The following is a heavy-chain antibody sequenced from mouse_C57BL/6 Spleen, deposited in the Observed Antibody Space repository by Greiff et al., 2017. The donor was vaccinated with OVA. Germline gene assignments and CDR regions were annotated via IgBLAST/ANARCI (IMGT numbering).Heavy chain of an antibody. D-gene: IGHD2-3*01. V-gene: IGHV1-61*01. CDR3: ARGDGYYGFAY. CDR1: GYTFTSYW. J-gene: IGHJ3*01. Sequence: QVQLQQSGAELVRPGSSVKLSCKASGYTFTSYWMDWVKQRPGQGLEWIGNIYPSDSETHYNQKFKDKATLTVDKSSSTAYMQLSSLTSEDSAVYYCARGDGYYGFAYWGQGTLVTVSA. CDR2: IYPSDSET.